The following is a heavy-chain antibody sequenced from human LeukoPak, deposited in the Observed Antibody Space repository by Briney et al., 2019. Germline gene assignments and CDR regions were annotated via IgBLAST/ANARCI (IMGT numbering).Heavy chain of an antibody. J-gene: IGHJ4*02. CDR3: ASGSSLDGSSGWPTHYY. V-gene: IGHV1-2*02. D-gene: IGHD6-19*01. CDR2: INPNSGGT. Sequence: ASVKVSCKASGYTFTGCYMHWVRQAPGQGLEWMGWINPNSGGTHYAQKFQGRVTMTRDTSISTAYMELSSLRSDDTALYYCASGSSLDGSSGWPTHYYWGQGALATVSS. CDR1: GYTFTGCY.